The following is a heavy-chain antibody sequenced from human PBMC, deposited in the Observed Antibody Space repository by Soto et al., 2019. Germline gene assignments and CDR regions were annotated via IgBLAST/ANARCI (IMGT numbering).Heavy chain of an antibody. Sequence: QVQLQESGPGLVKPSETLSLTCTVSGGSVSSTSYYWSWIRQPPGKGLEWIGYIHYCGSTNYNPSLKSRVTISVDTSKNQFSLKLSSVTAADTAVFYCVRAWEHLYFDYWGQGTLVTVSS. J-gene: IGHJ4*02. CDR2: IHYCGST. CDR3: VRAWEHLYFDY. V-gene: IGHV4-61*01. CDR1: GGSVSSTSYY. D-gene: IGHD1-26*01.